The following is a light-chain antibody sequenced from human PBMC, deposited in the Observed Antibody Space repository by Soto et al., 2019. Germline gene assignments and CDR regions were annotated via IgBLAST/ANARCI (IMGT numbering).Light chain of an antibody. V-gene: IGLV2-23*01. J-gene: IGLJ3*02. CDR2: EAS. Sequence: QSALTQPASVSGSPGQSITISCTGTSSDIGGYNLVSWYQQHPGKAPKLMIYEASKRPSGVSSRFSGSKSGNTASLTISGLQAEDEADYHCSSYAGSETLVFSGGTKLTVL. CDR3: SSYAGSETLV. CDR1: SSDIGGYNL.